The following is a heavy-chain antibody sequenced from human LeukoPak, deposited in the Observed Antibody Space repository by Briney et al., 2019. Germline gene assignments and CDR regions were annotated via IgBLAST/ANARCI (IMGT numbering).Heavy chain of an antibody. V-gene: IGHV1-46*01. J-gene: IGHJ4*02. Sequence: ASVKVSCKASGYTFTSYYMHWVRQAPGQGLEWMGIINPSGGSTSYAQKFQGRVTMTRDTSTSTVYMELSSLRSEDTAVYYCARDHYHKVHSVMVTAPDYWGQGTLVIVSS. CDR2: INPSGGST. CDR3: ARDHYHKVHSVMVTAPDY. D-gene: IGHD2-21*02. CDR1: GYTFTSYY.